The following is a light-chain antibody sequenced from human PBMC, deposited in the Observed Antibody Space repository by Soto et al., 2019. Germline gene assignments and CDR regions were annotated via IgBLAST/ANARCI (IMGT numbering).Light chain of an antibody. CDR2: DAS. J-gene: IGKJ1*01. V-gene: IGKV1-5*01. CDR3: QHPRWT. CDR1: QSISKW. Sequence: DIQLTQSPSTLSASIGDRVTITCRASQSISKWLAWYQQKPGKAPKLLIYDASTLESGVPSRFSGSGSGTEFTLTISSLQPDDFATHYCQHPRWTFGQGTKVEIK.